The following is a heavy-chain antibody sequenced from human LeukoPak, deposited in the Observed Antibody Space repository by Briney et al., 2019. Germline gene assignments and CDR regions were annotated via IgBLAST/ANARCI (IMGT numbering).Heavy chain of an antibody. CDR1: GVSFSGYY. CDR3: ARGRGILWWPSVRNSPKYFDY. Sequence: PSETLSLTCAVYGVSFSGYYWSWVRQPPGKGLEWIGEINLGGSNNYNASLKSRVTRSVDSSKNQFSLKLSSVTAADTAVYYCARGRGILWWPSVRNSPKYFDYWGQGTLVTVSS. J-gene: IGHJ4*02. CDR2: INLGGSN. V-gene: IGHV4-34*01. D-gene: IGHD2-21*01.